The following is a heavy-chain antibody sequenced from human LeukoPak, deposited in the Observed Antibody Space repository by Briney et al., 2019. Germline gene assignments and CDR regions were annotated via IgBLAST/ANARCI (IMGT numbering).Heavy chain of an antibody. CDR3: ARDRLWLAQGIFDY. J-gene: IGHJ4*02. CDR1: GFTFSSYW. Sequence: PGGSLRLSCAASGFTFSSYWMSWVRQAPGKGLEWVANIKQDGSERYYVDSVKGRFTISRDNAKNSLYLQTNSLRAEDTAVYYCARDRLWLAQGIFDYWGQGTLVTVSS. V-gene: IGHV3-7*01. D-gene: IGHD6-19*01. CDR2: IKQDGSER.